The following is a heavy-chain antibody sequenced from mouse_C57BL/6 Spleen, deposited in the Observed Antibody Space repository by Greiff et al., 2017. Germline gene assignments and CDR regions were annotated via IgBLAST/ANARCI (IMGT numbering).Heavy chain of an antibody. CDR2: IDPSDSYT. J-gene: IGHJ2*01. CDR1: GYTFTSYW. CDR3: AIVGY. D-gene: IGHD1-3*01. V-gene: IGHV1-59*01. Sequence: QVQLQQPGAELVRPGTSVKLSCKASGYTFTSYWMHWVKQRPGQGLEWIGVIDPSDSYTNYNQKFKGKATLTVDTSSSTAYMQLSSLTSEDSAVYYCAIVGYWGQGTTLTVSS.